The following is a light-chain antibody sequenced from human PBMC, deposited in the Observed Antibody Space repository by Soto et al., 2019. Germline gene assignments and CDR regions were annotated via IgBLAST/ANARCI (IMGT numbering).Light chain of an antibody. J-gene: IGKJ3*01. Sequence: EIVLTQAPGTLSLSPGEGATLSCRASQGVSSSYLAWYQHKPGQAPRLLIYGASSRASGIPDRFSGSGSGTVFTLTINRLEREDFAVYDCRQYGASVTFGGGTKVDLK. CDR2: GAS. V-gene: IGKV3-20*01. CDR1: QGVSSSY. CDR3: RQYGASVT.